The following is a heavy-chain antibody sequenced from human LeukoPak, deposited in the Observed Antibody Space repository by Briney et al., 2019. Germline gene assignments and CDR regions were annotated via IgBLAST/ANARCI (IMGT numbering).Heavy chain of an antibody. CDR3: ARAYSNAFHI. V-gene: IGHV3-66*01. D-gene: IGHD2-15*01. CDR1: GFTVSSNH. Sequence: GGSLRLSCAASGFTVSSNHMTGVRQAPGKGLEWVSLILGGGTTYYADSVKGRFTISRDNSENTLYLQMNSLRADDTAVYYCARAYSNAFHIWGQGTMVTVSS. CDR2: ILGGGTT. J-gene: IGHJ3*02.